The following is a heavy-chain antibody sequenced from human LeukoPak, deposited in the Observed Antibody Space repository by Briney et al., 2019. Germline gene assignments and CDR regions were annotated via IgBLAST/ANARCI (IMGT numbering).Heavy chain of an antibody. V-gene: IGHV1-2*02. J-gene: IGHJ4*02. CDR3: ARSLLWFGELLEN. D-gene: IGHD3-10*01. Sequence: ASVKVSCKASGYTFTGYYMHWVRQAPGQGLEWMGWINPNSGGTNYAQKFQGRVTMTRDTSISTAYMELSRLRSDDTAVYYRARSLLWFGELLENWGQGTLVTVSS. CDR1: GYTFTGYY. CDR2: INPNSGGT.